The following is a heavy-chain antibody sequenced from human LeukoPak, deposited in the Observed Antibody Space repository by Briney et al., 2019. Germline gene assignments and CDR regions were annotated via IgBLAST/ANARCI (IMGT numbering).Heavy chain of an antibody. J-gene: IGHJ4*02. CDR2: ISYDGSNK. V-gene: IGHV3-30*18. CDR3: ANHDSSGSSYY. Sequence: PGGSLRLSCAASGFTFSSYGMHWVRQAPGKGLEWVAVISYDGSNKYYADSVKGRFTISRDNSKNTLYLQMNSLRAEDTAVYYCANHDSSGSSYYWGQGTLVTVSS. D-gene: IGHD3-22*01. CDR1: GFTFSSYG.